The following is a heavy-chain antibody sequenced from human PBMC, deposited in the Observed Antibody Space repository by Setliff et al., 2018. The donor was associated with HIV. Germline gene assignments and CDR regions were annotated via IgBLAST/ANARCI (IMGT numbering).Heavy chain of an antibody. D-gene: IGHD3-3*01. V-gene: IGHV4-34*01. CDR3: ARGSYRGSGYFVRYFDS. Sequence: SETLSLTCAVYGGSFSGYYWSWIRQTPGKGLEWIGENNHGGSTNYNPSLKSRVTISVDRSKNQFFLKLTSVTAADTAVYYCARGSYRGSGYFVRYFDSWAQGMLVTVSS. CDR1: GGSFSGYY. CDR2: NNHGGST. J-gene: IGHJ4*02.